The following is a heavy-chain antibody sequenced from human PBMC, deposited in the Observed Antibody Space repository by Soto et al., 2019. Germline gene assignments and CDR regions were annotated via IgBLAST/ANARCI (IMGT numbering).Heavy chain of an antibody. CDR1: GVILRQPS. V-gene: IGHV3-15*01. Sequence: GAPRHLYGGPGVILRQPSVSVVRLAPGKGLEWVGRNKSKTDGGTTDYAAPVKGRFTISRDDSKNTLYLQMNSLKTEDTAVYYCTTEPDYDFPDFGPWGQGTLVTVSS. CDR2: NKSKTDGGTT. D-gene: IGHD3-3*01. J-gene: IGHJ5*02. CDR3: TTEPDYDFPDFGP.